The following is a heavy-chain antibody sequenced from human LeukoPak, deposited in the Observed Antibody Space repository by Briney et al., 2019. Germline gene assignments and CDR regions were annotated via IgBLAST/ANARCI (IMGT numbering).Heavy chain of an antibody. CDR1: GITVNTNY. CDR2: IYSGGAT. CDR3: ARLHYDVLTGPFDY. V-gene: IGHV3-66*04. D-gene: IGHD3-9*01. Sequence: GGSLRLSCAASGITVNTNYMSWVRQAPGKGLEWVSIIYSGGATFYADSVKGRFTISRETSKNTLWLQMNSLRAEDTVVYYCARLHYDVLTGPFDYWGQGTLVTVSS. J-gene: IGHJ4*02.